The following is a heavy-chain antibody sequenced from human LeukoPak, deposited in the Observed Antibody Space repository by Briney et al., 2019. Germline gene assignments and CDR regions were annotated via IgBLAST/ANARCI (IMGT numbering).Heavy chain of an antibody. V-gene: IGHV4-34*01. CDR2: INHSGST. CDR1: GGSFSGYY. J-gene: IGHJ6*03. Sequence: SETLSLTCAVYGGSFSGYYWSWIRQPPGKGLEWIGEINHSGSTNYNPSLKSRVTISVDTSKNQFSLKLSSVTAADTAVYYCARTPYYYDSSGYYYYYMDVWGKGTTVTISS. CDR3: ARTPYYYDSSGYYYYYMDV. D-gene: IGHD3-22*01.